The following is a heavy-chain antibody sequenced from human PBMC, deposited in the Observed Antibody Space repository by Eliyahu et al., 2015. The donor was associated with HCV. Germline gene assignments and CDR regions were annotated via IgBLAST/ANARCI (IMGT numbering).Heavy chain of an antibody. J-gene: IGHJ6*02. V-gene: IGHV3-74*01. CDR2: INSDGSST. D-gene: IGHD1-7*01. CDR3: ARDRYNWNYVWAYYYGMDV. Sequence: EVQLVESGGGLVQPGGSLRLSCAASGFTFSSYWXPWVRQAPGKGLVWVSRINSDGSSTSYADSVKGRFTISRDNAKKKLYLHMNSLRAEDTAVYYCARDRYNWNYVWAYYYGMDVWGQGTTVTVSS. CDR1: GFTFSSYW.